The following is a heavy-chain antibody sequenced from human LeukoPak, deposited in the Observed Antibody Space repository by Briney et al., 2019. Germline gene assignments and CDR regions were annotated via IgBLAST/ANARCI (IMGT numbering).Heavy chain of an antibody. CDR3: ARPLITTYYYYDMDV. CDR2: ISSSGSTI. CDR1: GFTFSNYE. Sequence: GGSLRLSCEASGFTFSNYEMNWVRQAPGKGLEWVSYISSSGSTIYYADSVKGRFTISRDNAKNSLSLQMNSLRAEDTAVYYCARPLITTYYYYDMDVWGHGTTVTVSS. D-gene: IGHD3-22*01. V-gene: IGHV3-48*03. J-gene: IGHJ6*02.